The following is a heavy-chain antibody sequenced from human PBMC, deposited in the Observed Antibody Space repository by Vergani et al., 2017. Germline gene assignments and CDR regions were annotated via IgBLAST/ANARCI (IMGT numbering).Heavy chain of an antibody. CDR1: GFTFSSYA. Sequence: EVQLLESGGGLVQPGGSLRLSCAASGFTFSSYAMSWVRQAPGKGLEWVSASSGSGGSTYYADSVKGRFTISRDNSKNTLYLQMNSLRAEDTAVYYCAKETYYYDSSGYYSYAFDIWGQGTMVTVSS. CDR3: AKETYYYDSSGYYSYAFDI. CDR2: SSGSGGST. V-gene: IGHV3-23*01. D-gene: IGHD3-22*01. J-gene: IGHJ3*02.